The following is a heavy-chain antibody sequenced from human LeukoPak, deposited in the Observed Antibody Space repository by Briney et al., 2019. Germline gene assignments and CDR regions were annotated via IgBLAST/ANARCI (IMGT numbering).Heavy chain of an antibody. CDR2: ISSSSGYI. Sequence: GGSLRLSCAASGITFSSYSMNWVRQAPGKGLEWVSTISSSSGYIYYADSVKGRFTISSDNAKNKLYLQMNSPTAEQTAVYNCAKDRVVRGAQSLYYWYFDLWGRGTLVTVSS. J-gene: IGHJ2*01. V-gene: IGHV3-21*04. CDR3: AKDRVVRGAQSLYYWYFDL. D-gene: IGHD3-10*01. CDR1: GITFSSYS.